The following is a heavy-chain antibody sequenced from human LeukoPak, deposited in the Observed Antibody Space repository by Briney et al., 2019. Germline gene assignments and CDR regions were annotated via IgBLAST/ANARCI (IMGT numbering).Heavy chain of an antibody. CDR3: AKDLGYSGSYIDC. J-gene: IGHJ4*02. V-gene: IGHV3-30*18. CDR2: ISYDGGNK. Sequence: GRALRLSCAASGFTLSSYVMHWVRQAPAKGLEWVAFISYDGGNKYYADSVKGRFTISRDNSKNTLYLQMNSLRTEDTAVYYCAKDLGYSGSYIDCWGQGTLVTVSS. CDR1: GFTLSSYV. D-gene: IGHD1-26*01.